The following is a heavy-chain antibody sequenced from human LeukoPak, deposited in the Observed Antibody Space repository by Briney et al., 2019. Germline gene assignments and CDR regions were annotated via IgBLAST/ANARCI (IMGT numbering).Heavy chain of an antibody. D-gene: IGHD2-2*01. CDR1: GYTFTSYD. CDR3: ARAYLIVVVPAATAEYYGMDV. Sequence: ASVKVSCKASGYTFTSYDINWVRQATGQGLEWMGWMNPNSGNTGYAQKFQGRVTMTRNTSISTAYMELSSLRSEDTAVYYCARAYLIVVVPAATAEYYGMDVWGQGTTVTVSS. CDR2: MNPNSGNT. J-gene: IGHJ6*02. V-gene: IGHV1-8*01.